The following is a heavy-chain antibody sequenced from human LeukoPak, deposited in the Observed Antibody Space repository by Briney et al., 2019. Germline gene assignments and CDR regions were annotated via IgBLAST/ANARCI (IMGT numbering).Heavy chain of an antibody. D-gene: IGHD3-3*01. J-gene: IGHJ4*02. CDR3: ARAQLRFLEWLSNFDY. V-gene: IGHV4-59*12. CDR2: IYYSGST. Sequence: SETLSLTCTVSGGSISSYYWSWIRQPPGKGLEWIGYIYYSGSTNYNPSLKSRVTISVDTSKNQFSLKLSSVTAAGTAVYYCARAQLRFLEWLSNFDYWGQGTLVTVSS. CDR1: GGSISSYY.